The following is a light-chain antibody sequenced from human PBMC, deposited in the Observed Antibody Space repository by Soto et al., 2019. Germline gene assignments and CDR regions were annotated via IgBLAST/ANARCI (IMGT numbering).Light chain of an antibody. J-gene: IGLJ3*02. CDR2: G. CDR3: QSYDSSLSRRWV. V-gene: IGLV1-40*01. Sequence: QSVLTQPPSVSGAPGQRVTISCTGSSSNIGAGYPVHWYQQLPGTAPKLLVAGNRPSGVPDRFSVSKSGASASLAITGLQAEGGADYYCQSYDSSLSRRWVFGGGTKVTVL. CDR1: SSNIGAGYP.